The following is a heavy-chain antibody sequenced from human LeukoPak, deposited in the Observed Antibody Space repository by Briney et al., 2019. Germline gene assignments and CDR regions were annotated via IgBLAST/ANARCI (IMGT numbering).Heavy chain of an antibody. D-gene: IGHD1-20*01. CDR1: GFTFSSYA. J-gene: IGHJ6*03. CDR3: AKGGRSITGTGYYMDV. V-gene: IGHV3-23*01. CDR2: ISGSGGST. Sequence: GGSLRLSCAASGFTFSSYAMSWVRQAPGKGLEWVSAISGSGGSTYYADSVKGRFTISRDNSKNTLYLQMNSLRAEDTAVYYCAKGGRSITGTGYYMDVWDKGTTVTVSS.